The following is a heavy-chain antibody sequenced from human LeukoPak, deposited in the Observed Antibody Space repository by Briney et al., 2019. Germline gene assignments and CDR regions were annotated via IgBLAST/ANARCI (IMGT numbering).Heavy chain of an antibody. CDR3: AKDPTHYRVWDDYDSTVLSY. D-gene: IGHD3-22*01. V-gene: IGHV3-30*02. Sequence: GGSPRLSCAASGFTFSSYVMHWVRQAPGKGLEWAAFIRYDGSNKYYADSVKGRFTISRDNSKNTLYLQMNSLRAADTAVYYCAKDPTHYRVWDDYDSTVLSYWGQGTLVTVSS. CDR2: IRYDGSNK. J-gene: IGHJ4*02. CDR1: GFTFSSYV.